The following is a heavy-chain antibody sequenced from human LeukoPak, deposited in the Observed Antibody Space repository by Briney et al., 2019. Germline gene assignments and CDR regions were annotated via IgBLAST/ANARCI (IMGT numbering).Heavy chain of an antibody. CDR2: ISGSGGST. Sequence: GGSLRLSCAASGFTFSSDAMSWVRQAPGKGLEWVSAISGSGGSTYYADSVKGRFTISRDNAKNSLYLQMNSLRTEDTAVYYCARGGSGNWNAPFDYWGQGTLVTVSS. J-gene: IGHJ4*02. V-gene: IGHV3-23*01. CDR1: GFTFSSDA. CDR3: ARGGSGNWNAPFDY. D-gene: IGHD1-1*01.